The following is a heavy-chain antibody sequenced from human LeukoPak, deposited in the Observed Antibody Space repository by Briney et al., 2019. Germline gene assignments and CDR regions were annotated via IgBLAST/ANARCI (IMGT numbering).Heavy chain of an antibody. D-gene: IGHD3-3*01. J-gene: IGHJ4*02. CDR2: ISSSSSYI. Sequence: NPGGSLRLSCAASGFTFSSYSMNWVRQAPGRGLEWVSSISSSSSYIYYADSVKGRFTISRDNAKNSLYLQMNSLRAEDTAVYYCASGRYDFWSGEVFNYWGQGTLVTVSS. CDR1: GFTFSSYS. CDR3: ASGRYDFWSGEVFNY. V-gene: IGHV3-21*01.